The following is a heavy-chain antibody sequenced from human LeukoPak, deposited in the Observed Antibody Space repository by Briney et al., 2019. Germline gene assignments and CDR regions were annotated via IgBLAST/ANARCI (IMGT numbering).Heavy chain of an antibody. CDR3: ARGLNKYYYYSGMDV. V-gene: IGHV3-9*01. J-gene: IGHJ6*02. D-gene: IGHD5/OR15-5a*01. Sequence: GGSLRLSCAASGFSFDDYAMDWVRQAPGKGLEWVSGINWNSGSIGYADSVKGRFTISRDNAKNSLYLQMNSLRTEDTAFYHCARGLNKYYYYSGMDVWGQGTTVTVSS. CDR1: GFSFDDYA. CDR2: INWNSGSI.